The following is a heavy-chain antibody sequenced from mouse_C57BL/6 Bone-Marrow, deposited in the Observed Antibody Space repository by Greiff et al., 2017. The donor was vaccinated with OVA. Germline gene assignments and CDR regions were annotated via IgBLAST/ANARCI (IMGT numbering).Heavy chain of an antibody. D-gene: IGHD4-1*01. CDR1: GFTFSSYA. Sequence: MLVESGGGLVKPGGSLQLSCAASGFTFSSYAMSWVRQTPEKRLEWVATISDGGSYTYYPDNVKGRFTISRDNAKNNLYLQMSHLKSEDTAMYYCARAAWAWFAYWGQGTLVTVSA. CDR2: ISDGGSYT. CDR3: ARAAWAWFAY. J-gene: IGHJ3*01. V-gene: IGHV5-4*03.